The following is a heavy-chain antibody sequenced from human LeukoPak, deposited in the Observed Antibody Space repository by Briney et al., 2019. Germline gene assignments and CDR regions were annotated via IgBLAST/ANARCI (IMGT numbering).Heavy chain of an antibody. D-gene: IGHD2-2*01. Sequence: GGSLRLSCEASGFTFSSYWMSWVRQAPGKGLEWVANIKQDGSEKYYVDSVKGRFTISRDNAKNSLYLQMNSLRAEDTAVYYCARVRLMGSTSCLKYWGQGTLVTVSS. CDR1: GFTFSSYW. J-gene: IGHJ4*02. CDR3: ARVRLMGSTSCLKY. CDR2: IKQDGSEK. V-gene: IGHV3-7*01.